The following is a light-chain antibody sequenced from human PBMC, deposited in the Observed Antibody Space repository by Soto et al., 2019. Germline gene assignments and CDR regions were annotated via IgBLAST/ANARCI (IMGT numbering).Light chain of an antibody. J-gene: IGLJ2*01. V-gene: IGLV2-14*03. Sequence: QSALTQPASVSGSPGQSITISCTGTSSDVGAYNFVSWYQHHPGKAPKVVIYDVTNRPSGVSSRFSGSKSGDTASLTISGLQAEDEADYYCSSYTTTYSVVFGGGTKLTVL. CDR1: SSDVGAYNF. CDR3: SSYTTTYSVV. CDR2: DVT.